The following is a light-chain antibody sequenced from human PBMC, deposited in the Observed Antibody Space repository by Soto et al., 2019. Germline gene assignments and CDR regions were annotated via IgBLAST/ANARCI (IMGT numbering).Light chain of an antibody. CDR1: HSISIW. J-gene: IGKJ1*01. Sequence: DIQMTQSPSTLSASVGDRVTITCRASHSISIWLAWYQQKPGKAPKILIYKASSLESGVPSRFSGSGSGTEFTLTISSLQPDDFATYYCQQYSTYTPRTFGQGTKV. CDR2: KAS. V-gene: IGKV1-5*03. CDR3: QQYSTYTPRT.